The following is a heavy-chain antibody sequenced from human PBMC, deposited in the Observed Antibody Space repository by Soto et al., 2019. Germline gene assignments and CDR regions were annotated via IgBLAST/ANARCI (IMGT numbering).Heavy chain of an antibody. V-gene: IGHV1-2*02. CDR2: INPNSGGT. CDR3: ARSPTYYDILTGYYLGNWFGP. D-gene: IGHD3-9*01. CDR1: GYTFTGYY. J-gene: IGHJ5*02. Sequence: ASVKVSCKASGYTFTGYYMHWVRQAPGQGLERMGWINPNSGGTNYAQKFQGRVTMTRDTSISTAYMELSRLRSDDTAVYYCARSPTYYDILTGYYLGNWFGPWGQGTLVTVSS.